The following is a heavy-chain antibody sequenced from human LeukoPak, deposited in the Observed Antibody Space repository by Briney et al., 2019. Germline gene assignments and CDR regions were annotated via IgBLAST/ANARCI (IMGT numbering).Heavy chain of an antibody. Sequence: GGSLKLSCAASGFSFSGSAIHWVRQSSGKGLEWVGHIDKKANFYATASAASVEGRFTISRDDSRNTAYLQMTSLKTEDTALYYCTRDSGTYNWLDPWGQGTLVIVSS. J-gene: IGHJ5*02. CDR2: IDKKANFYAT. V-gene: IGHV3-73*01. CDR3: TRDSGTYNWLDP. D-gene: IGHD1-26*01. CDR1: GFSFSGSA.